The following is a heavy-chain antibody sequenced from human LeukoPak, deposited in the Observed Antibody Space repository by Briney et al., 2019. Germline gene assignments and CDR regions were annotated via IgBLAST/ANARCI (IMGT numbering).Heavy chain of an antibody. CDR2: INHSRST. J-gene: IGHJ6*02. CDR1: GGSFSGYY. D-gene: IGHD5-18*01. CDR3: ARGLGNSYGYSYYYYGMDV. V-gene: IGHV4-34*01. Sequence: PSETLSLTCAVYGGSFSGYYWSWIRQPPGKGLEWIGEINHSRSTNYNPSLKSRVTISVDTSKNQFSLKLSSVTAADTAVYYCARGLGNSYGYSYYYYGMDVWGQGTTVTVSS.